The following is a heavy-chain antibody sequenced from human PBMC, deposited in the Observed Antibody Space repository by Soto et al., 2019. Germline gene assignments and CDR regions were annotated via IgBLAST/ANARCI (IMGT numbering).Heavy chain of an antibody. Sequence: PSETLSLTCAVSGGAISSGGYSWSWIRQPPGKGLEWIGYIYHSGSTYYNPSLKSRVTISVDRSKNQFSLKLSSVTAADTAVYYCARGGSGYSLGGCDIGGQGTMVT. V-gene: IGHV4-30-2*01. J-gene: IGHJ3*02. CDR2: IYHSGST. D-gene: IGHD3-22*01. CDR3: ARGGSGYSLGGCDI. CDR1: GGAISSGGYS.